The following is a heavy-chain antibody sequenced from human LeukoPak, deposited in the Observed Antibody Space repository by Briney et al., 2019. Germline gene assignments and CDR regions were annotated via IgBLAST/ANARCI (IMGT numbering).Heavy chain of an antibody. CDR1: GGSISSSSYY. D-gene: IGHD1-26*01. V-gene: IGHV4-39*07. Sequence: SETLSLTCTVSGGSISSSSYYWGWIRQPPGKGLEWIGSIYYSGSAYYNPSLKSRVTISVDTSKNQFSLKLSSVTAADTAVYYCARGYSGSWIDYWGQGTLVTVSS. CDR2: IYYSGSA. CDR3: ARGYSGSWIDY. J-gene: IGHJ4*02.